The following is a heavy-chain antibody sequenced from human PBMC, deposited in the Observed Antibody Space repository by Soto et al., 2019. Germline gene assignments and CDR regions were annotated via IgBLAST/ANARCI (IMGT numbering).Heavy chain of an antibody. CDR2: MIAIFGTA. J-gene: IGHJ6*01. CDR1: GGTFGGYA. CDR3: AREDLLAVPAANIPNSSLYYGLYG. V-gene: IGHV1-69*06. D-gene: IGHD2-2*01. Sequence: AGKLSCEACGGTFGGYAISWGRQAPGQGLEWMGGMIAIFGTANSAQKFQGRVTITADKDTSTAYMELGSLRSEDTAVYYCAREDLLAVPAANIPNSSLYYGLYGW.